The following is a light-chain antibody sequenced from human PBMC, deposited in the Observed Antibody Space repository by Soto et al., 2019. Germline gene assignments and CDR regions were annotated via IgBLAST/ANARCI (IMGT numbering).Light chain of an antibody. CDR2: EVS. Sequence: QSALTQPASVSGSPGQWITISCTGSTNDIGSHDYVSWYQQHPGKAPRLIISEVSNRPSGISNRFSGSKSGNAASLTISGLQTEDEADYYCQLWDSSSDHYVFGTGTKLTVL. V-gene: IGLV2-14*01. CDR1: TNDIGSHDY. J-gene: IGLJ1*01. CDR3: QLWDSSSDHYV.